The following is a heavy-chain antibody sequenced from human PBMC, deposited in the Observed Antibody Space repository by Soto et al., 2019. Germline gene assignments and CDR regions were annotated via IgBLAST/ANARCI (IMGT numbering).Heavy chain of an antibody. Sequence: EVQLVESGGGLVQPGGSLRLSCAASGFTFSSYSMNWVRQAPGKGLEWVSYISSSSSTIYYADSVKGRFTISRDNAKNSLSLQLNSLRGEDTAVYYCARDSGYSYSPIDYWGQGTLVTVSA. CDR3: ARDSGYSYSPIDY. CDR1: GFTFSSYS. D-gene: IGHD5-18*01. CDR2: ISSSSSTI. J-gene: IGHJ4*02. V-gene: IGHV3-48*01.